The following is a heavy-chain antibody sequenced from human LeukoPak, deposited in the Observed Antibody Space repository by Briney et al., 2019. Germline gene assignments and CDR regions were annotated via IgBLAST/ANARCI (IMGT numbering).Heavy chain of an antibody. J-gene: IGHJ6*04. CDR2: IYYSGSI. V-gene: IGHV4-30-4*01. CDR3: ARDPRVVVAATRYYYYGMDV. CDR1: GGSTSSGVYY. D-gene: IGHD2-15*01. Sequence: PSQPLSLTCTVSGGSTSSGVYYWRWTRQPPGKALEWFGYIYYSGSIYYNPSLKSRVTISVISSKNQFSLMLSSVTAADTAVYYCARDPRVVVAATRYYYYGMDVWGKGTTVTVSS.